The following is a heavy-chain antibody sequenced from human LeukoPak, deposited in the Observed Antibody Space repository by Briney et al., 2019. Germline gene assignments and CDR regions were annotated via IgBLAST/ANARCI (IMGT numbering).Heavy chain of an antibody. J-gene: IGHJ4*02. Sequence: SETLSLTCTVSGGSISSSSSYWGWIRQPPGRGLEGIGSIYYSGSTYYNPSPKSRVTISVDTSKNQFALKLSSVTAADTAVYYWAREGDYVDYFDYWGQGTLVTVSS. CDR2: IYYSGST. D-gene: IGHD4-17*01. CDR1: GGSISSSSSY. V-gene: IGHV4-39*06. CDR3: AREGDYVDYFDY.